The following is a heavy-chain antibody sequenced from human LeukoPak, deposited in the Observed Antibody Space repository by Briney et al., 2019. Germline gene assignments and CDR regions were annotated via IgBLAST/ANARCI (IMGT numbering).Heavy chain of an antibody. CDR3: ARAFQYGSGTYPYSL. CDR2: LYSGGST. Sequence: GGSLRLSCAASGFTVSNNDMTWVRQAPGRGLQWVSGLYSGGSTTYADSVKGRFSISRDNLKNTLYLQMNSLRAEDTAVYYCARAFQYGSGTYPYSLWGQGTLVTVSA. V-gene: IGHV3-66*01. J-gene: IGHJ4*02. D-gene: IGHD3-10*01. CDR1: GFTVSNND.